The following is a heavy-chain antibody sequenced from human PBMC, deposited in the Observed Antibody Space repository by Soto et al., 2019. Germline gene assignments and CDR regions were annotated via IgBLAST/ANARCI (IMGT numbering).Heavy chain of an antibody. J-gene: IGHJ5*02. D-gene: IGHD2-2*02. V-gene: IGHV5-51*01. Sequence: GESLKISCQVSGYTFTIYWIGLVRQMPGKGMEWMGIIYTSDSDTRYSPSFQSQVIISADQSINTAYPQWDSLKASDTAIYYCGGTDNTVADHFDPWGQGTPVTVSS. CDR2: IYTSDSDT. CDR1: GYTFTIYW. CDR3: GGTDNTVADHFDP.